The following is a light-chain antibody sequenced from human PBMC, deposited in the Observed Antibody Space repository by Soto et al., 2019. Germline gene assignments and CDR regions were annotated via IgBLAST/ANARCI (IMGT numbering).Light chain of an antibody. Sequence: EIVMTQSPSTLSVSPGERATLSCRASQSVSSNLAWYQQKPGQAPRLLIYGASTRATGIPARFSGSRSGTEFTLTISSLQSEYFAVYYCQQYNNWPPYTFGQGTKLDIK. CDR1: QSVSSN. J-gene: IGKJ2*01. CDR2: GAS. V-gene: IGKV3-15*01. CDR3: QQYNNWPPYT.